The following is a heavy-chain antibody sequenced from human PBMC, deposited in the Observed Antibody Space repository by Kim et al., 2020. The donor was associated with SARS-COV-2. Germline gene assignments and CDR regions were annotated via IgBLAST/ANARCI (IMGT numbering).Heavy chain of an antibody. CDR1: GYSFTTYW. Sequence: GESLKISCKGSGYSFTTYWIGWVRQMPGKGLEWMGIIYPGDSDTRYSPSFRGQVTISVDKSITTAYLQWSSLKASDTAMYYCARNGTGHTNWPIEVFDYWGQGTLVTVSS. V-gene: IGHV5-51*01. D-gene: IGHD1-1*01. CDR2: IYPGDSDT. J-gene: IGHJ4*02. CDR3: ARNGTGHTNWPIEVFDY.